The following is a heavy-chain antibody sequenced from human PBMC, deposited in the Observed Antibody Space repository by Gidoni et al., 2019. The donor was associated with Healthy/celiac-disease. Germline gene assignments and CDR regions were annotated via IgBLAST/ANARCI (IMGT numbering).Heavy chain of an antibody. CDR1: GGSISSGSYY. CDR2: IYTSGST. CDR3: ARAEVDAFDI. J-gene: IGHJ3*02. V-gene: IGHV4-61*02. Sequence: QVQLQESGPGLVKPSQTLSLTCTVSGGSISSGSYYWSWIRQPAGKGLEWIGRIYTSGSTNYNPSLKSRVTISVDTSKNQFSLKLSSVTAADTAVYYCARAEVDAFDIWGQGTMVTVSS.